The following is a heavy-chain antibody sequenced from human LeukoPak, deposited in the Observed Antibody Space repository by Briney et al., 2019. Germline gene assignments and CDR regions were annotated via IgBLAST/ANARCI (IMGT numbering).Heavy chain of an antibody. CDR3: ARAGGMDDH. CDR2: IYHSGST. D-gene: IGHD1-14*01. J-gene: IGHJ4*02. Sequence: SETLSLTCTVSGGSISSGDYFWSWIRQPPGTGLEWIGYIYHSGSTYYNPSLKSRVTISVDTSKNQFSLKLSSVTAADTAVYYCARAGGMDDHWGQGTLVTVSS. V-gene: IGHV4-30-4*01. CDR1: GGSISSGDYF.